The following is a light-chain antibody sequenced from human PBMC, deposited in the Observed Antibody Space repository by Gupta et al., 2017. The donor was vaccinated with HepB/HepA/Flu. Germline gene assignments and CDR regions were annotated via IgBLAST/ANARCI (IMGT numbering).Light chain of an antibody. CDR3: HQEGNSPRT. J-gene: IGKJ1*01. CDR1: QSVTSNR. Sequence: EIVLTQPPGTLSLSPGERATLSCWASQSVTSNRLTWYQQKPGQAPRLLIYDASSRAIGIPDRFSGSGSGTDFTLTITRLEPEDFAVYYCHQEGNSPRTFGQGTKVEIK. V-gene: IGKV3-20*01. CDR2: DAS.